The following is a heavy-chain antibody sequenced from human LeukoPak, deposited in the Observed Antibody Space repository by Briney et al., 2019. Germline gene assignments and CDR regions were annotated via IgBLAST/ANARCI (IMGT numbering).Heavy chain of an antibody. Sequence: PGGSLRLSCAASGFTVSSNYMSWVRQAPGKGLEWVSIIYSGGSTYYADSVKGRFTISRDNSKNTLYLQMNSLRAEDTAVYYCARDLLLWDSWGSADYGMDVWGQGTTVTVSS. J-gene: IGHJ6*02. CDR1: GFTVSSNY. CDR2: IYSGGST. CDR3: ARDLLLWDSWGSADYGMDV. V-gene: IGHV3-66*01. D-gene: IGHD3-10*01.